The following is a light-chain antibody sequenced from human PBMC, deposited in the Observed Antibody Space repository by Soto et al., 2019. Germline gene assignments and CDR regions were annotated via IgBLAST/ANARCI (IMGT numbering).Light chain of an antibody. Sequence: QSVLTQPPSASGTPGQGVTISCSGSSSKIGSNTVDLYQQLPGTAPKLLIYNNDVRPSGVHDRFSGSKSGTSASLAITGLQPEDEPDYYCAVWDDRLYGWVFGGGTKLNVL. CDR1: SSKIGSNT. V-gene: IGLV1-44*01. J-gene: IGLJ3*02. CDR3: AVWDDRLYGWV. CDR2: NND.